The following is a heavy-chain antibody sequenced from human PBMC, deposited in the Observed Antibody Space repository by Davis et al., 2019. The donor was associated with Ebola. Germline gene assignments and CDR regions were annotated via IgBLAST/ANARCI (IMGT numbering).Heavy chain of an antibody. CDR3: AREGGWPRRYYYYGMDV. CDR2: ISSSGSTI. V-gene: IGHV3-48*03. D-gene: IGHD5-12*01. J-gene: IGHJ6*02. Sequence: GESLKISCAASGFTFSSYEMNWLRQAPGKGLEWAAYISSSGSTIYYAYSVKGRFTISRDNAKNSLYLQMNSLRAEDTAVYYCAREGGWPRRYYYYGMDVWGQGTTVTVSS. CDR1: GFTFSSYE.